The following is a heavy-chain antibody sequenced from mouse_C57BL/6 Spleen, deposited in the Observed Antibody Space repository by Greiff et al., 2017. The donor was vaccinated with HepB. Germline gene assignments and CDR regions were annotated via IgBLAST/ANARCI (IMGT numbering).Heavy chain of an antibody. D-gene: IGHD2-4*01. CDR1: GYAFTNYL. CDR3: ARGQGYDYDGVYIDY. CDR2: INPGSGGT. J-gene: IGHJ2*01. Sequence: VQLQQSGAELVRPGTSVKVSCKASGYAFTNYLIEWVKQRPGQGLEWIGVINPGSGGTNYNEKFKGKATLTADKSSSTAYMQLSSLTSEDSAVYFCARGQGYDYDGVYIDYWGQGTTLTVSS. V-gene: IGHV1-54*01.